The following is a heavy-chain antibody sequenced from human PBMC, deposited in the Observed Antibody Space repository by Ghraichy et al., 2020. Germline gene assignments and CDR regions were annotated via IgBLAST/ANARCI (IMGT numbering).Heavy chain of an antibody. D-gene: IGHD6-13*01. V-gene: IGHV3-23*01. Sequence: GGSLRLSCAASGFTFTSYAMSWVRQAPGRGLEWVSAISGSGGTTYYADSVKGRFTISRDNSKNTLYLQMNSLRAEDTAVYYCAKDGTSWYPKYFQYWGQGTLVTVSS. CDR1: GFTFTSYA. CDR2: ISGSGGTT. CDR3: AKDGTSWYPKYFQY. J-gene: IGHJ1*01.